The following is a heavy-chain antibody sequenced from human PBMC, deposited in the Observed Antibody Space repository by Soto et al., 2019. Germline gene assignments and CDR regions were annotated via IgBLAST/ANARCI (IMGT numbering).Heavy chain of an antibody. CDR2: IYHNGKS. V-gene: IGHV4-34*01. CDR3: ARGGYWRYDY. CDR1: GGSFSNYA. Sequence: QAQIQQWGGGLLKPSETLSLSCTVYGGSFSNYAWSWIRQPPGRGLEWIGEIYHNGKSDYNPSLKSRVTIAVDTSKNQFSLKLSSVIAADTAVYFCARGGYWRYDYWVQGALVTVSS. D-gene: IGHD3-22*01. J-gene: IGHJ4*02.